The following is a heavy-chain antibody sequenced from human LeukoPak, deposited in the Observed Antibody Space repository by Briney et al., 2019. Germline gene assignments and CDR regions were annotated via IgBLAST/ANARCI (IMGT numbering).Heavy chain of an antibody. CDR2: IRYDGSNK. CDR1: GFTFSSYG. CDR3: AKDGGSFDAFDI. D-gene: IGHD3-16*01. V-gene: IGHV3-30*02. Sequence: GGSLRLSCAASGFTFSSYGMHWVRQAPGKGLEWVAFIRYDGSNKYYADSVKGRFTISRDNSKNTLYLQMNSLRAEDTAVYYCAKDGGSFDAFDIWGQGTMVTVSS. J-gene: IGHJ3*02.